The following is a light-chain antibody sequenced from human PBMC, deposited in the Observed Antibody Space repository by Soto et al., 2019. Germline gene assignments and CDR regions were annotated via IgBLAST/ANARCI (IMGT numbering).Light chain of an antibody. V-gene: IGLV2-14*03. Sequence: QSALTQPAAVSGSPGQSITISCNGSSSDIGGYNYVSWYQQHPGKAPQLMIYDVSYRPSGISDRFSGSKSGNTAYLTISGLQPKDEADYYCSSYGASSTLFGGGTKLTVL. CDR2: DVS. J-gene: IGLJ3*02. CDR1: SSDIGGYNY. CDR3: SSYGASSTL.